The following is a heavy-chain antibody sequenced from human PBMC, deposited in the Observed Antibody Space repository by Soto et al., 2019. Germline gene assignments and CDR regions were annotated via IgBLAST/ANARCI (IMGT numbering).Heavy chain of an antibody. CDR2: VYYTGTT. J-gene: IGHJ4*02. CDR3: ARGPPIVMGTTIVPRNYYFDY. Sequence: PSETLSLTWTVSGGSIRTGDDYCVWIRQTRGRGREWIGSVYYTGTTYYTPSLQGRVTMSADTSKTTFFLELRSVTAADTAVYYCARGPPIVMGTTIVPRNYYFDYWGQGTLVTVSS. CDR1: GGSIRTGDDY. D-gene: IGHD2-21*02. V-gene: IGHV4-39*02.